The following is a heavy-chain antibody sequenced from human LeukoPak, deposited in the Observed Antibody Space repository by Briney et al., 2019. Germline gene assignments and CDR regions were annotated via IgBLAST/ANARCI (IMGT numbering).Heavy chain of an antibody. CDR1: GGSISSYY. CDR2: IYYNGNT. D-gene: IGHD4-23*01. V-gene: IGHV4-59*01. Sequence: PSETLSLTCTVSGGSISSYYWSWIRQPPGKGLEWIGYIYYNGNTNYNPSLKSRVTISVDTSKNQFSLKLSSVTAADTAVYYCARHRWHANDAFDIWGQGTVVTVSS. CDR3: ARHRWHANDAFDI. J-gene: IGHJ3*02.